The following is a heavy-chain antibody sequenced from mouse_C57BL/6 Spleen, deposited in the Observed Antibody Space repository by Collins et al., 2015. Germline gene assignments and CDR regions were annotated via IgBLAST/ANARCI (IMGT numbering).Heavy chain of an antibody. D-gene: IGHD2-4*01. Sequence: STGASVKLSCTASGFNIKNTYMHWVKQRPEQGLEWIGRIDPANGNTKYAPKFQGKATITADTSSNTAYLQLSSLTSEDTAIYYCAMDDYEERMDYWGQGTSVTVSS. J-gene: IGHJ4*01. CDR2: IDPANGNT. V-gene: IGHV14-3*01. CDR3: AMDDYEERMDY. CDR1: GFNIKNTY.